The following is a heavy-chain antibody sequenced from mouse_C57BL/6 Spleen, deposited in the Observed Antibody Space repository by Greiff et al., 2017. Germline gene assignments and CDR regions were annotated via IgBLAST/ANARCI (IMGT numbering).Heavy chain of an antibody. V-gene: IGHV1-64*01. CDR1: GYTFTSYW. Sequence: QVQLQQPGAELVKPGASVKLSCKASGYTFTSYWMHWVKQRPGKGLEWIGMIHPNSGSTNYNEKFKSKATLTVDKSSRTAYMQLSSLTSDYSAVYYCARNDDGYYDFWGQGTTLTVSS. D-gene: IGHD2-3*01. CDR3: ARNDDGYYDF. CDR2: IHPNSGST. J-gene: IGHJ2*01.